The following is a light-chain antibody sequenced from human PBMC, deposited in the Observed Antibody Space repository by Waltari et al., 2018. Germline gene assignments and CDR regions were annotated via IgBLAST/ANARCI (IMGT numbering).Light chain of an antibody. CDR2: WAS. CDR1: QSILYKANDKNY. CDR3: QQYYSRRT. J-gene: IGKJ1*01. Sequence: IVMTQSTDSLAVSLGERATIHCKYSQSILYKANDKNYLAWYQQKPGQPPKLLIYWASTRESGVPDRFSGSGSGTDFTLTISSLQAEDVAVYYCQQYYSRRTFGQGTKVEI. V-gene: IGKV4-1*01.